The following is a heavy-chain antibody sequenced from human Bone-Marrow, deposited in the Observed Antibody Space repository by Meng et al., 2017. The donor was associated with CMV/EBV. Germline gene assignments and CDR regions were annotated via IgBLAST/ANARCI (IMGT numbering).Heavy chain of an antibody. CDR3: ARDGTYCSSTSCHNWFDP. CDR2: ISAYNGNT. CDR1: GYTFTGYY. J-gene: IGHJ5*02. Sequence: ASVKVSCKASGYTFTGYYMHWVRQAPGQGLEWMGWISAYNGNTNYAQKLQGRVTMTTDTSTSTAYMELRSLRSDDTAVYYCARDGTYCSSTSCHNWFDPWGQGTLVTVSS. V-gene: IGHV1-18*04. D-gene: IGHD2-2*01.